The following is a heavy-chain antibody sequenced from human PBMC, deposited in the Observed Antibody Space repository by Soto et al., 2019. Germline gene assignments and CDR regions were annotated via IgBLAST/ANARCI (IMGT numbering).Heavy chain of an antibody. J-gene: IGHJ4*02. D-gene: IGHD3-22*01. V-gene: IGHV3-15*01. CDR2: IKSKTDGGTT. Sequence: GGSLRLSCAASGFTFSNAWMSWVRQAPGKGLEWVGRIKSKTDGGTTDYAAPVKGRFTISRDDSKNTLYLQMNSLKTEDTAVYYCTTDPVTMIVVVPSSGWGQGTVVTVSS. CDR1: GFTFSNAW. CDR3: TTDPVTMIVVVPSSG.